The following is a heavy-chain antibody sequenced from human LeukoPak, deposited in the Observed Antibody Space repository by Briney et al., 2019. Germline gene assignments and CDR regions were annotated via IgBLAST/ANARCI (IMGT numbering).Heavy chain of an antibody. CDR1: GFTFTSYG. Sequence: GGSLRLSCAASGFTFTSYGMHWVRQAPGKGLEWVAFIQYDGSHKYYADSVKGRFTISRDISKNTLYLQMNSLRAEDTAVYYCARDGYSYGSNWFDPWGQGTLVTVSS. V-gene: IGHV3-30*02. CDR3: ARDGYSYGSNWFDP. D-gene: IGHD5-18*01. CDR2: IQYDGSHK. J-gene: IGHJ5*02.